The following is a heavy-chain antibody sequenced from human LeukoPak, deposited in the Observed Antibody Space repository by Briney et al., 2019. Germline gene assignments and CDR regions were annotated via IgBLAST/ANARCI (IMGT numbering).Heavy chain of an antibody. J-gene: IGHJ4*02. V-gene: IGHV4-34*01. CDR2: INHSGST. CDR1: GGSFSGYY. CDR3: AGEGGVYYYDSSGYYSY. D-gene: IGHD3-22*01. Sequence: SETLSLTCAVYGGSFSGYYWSWIRQPPGKGLEWIGEINHSGSTNYNPSLKSRVTISVDTSKNQFSLKLSSVTAADTAVYYCAGEGGVYYYDSSGYYSYWGQGTLSPSPQ.